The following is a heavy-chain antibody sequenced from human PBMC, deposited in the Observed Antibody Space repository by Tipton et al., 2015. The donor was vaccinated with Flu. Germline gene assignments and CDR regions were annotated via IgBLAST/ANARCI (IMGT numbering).Heavy chain of an antibody. CDR3: FAADRA. Sequence: VQLVQSGGGLIQRGGSLRLSCSASGFTASDFYMGWVRQAPGKGLEWVSVIYSGGSTYYADSVKGRFTISRDNSKNMIYLQMNSLRPGDTAVYYCFAADRAWGQGTLVTVSS. J-gene: IGHJ5*02. V-gene: IGHV3-66*02. D-gene: IGHD6-25*01. CDR1: GFTASDFY. CDR2: IYSGGST.